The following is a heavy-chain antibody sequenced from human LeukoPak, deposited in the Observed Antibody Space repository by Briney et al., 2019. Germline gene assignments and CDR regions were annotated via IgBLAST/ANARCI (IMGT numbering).Heavy chain of an antibody. D-gene: IGHD6-19*01. J-gene: IGHJ4*02. CDR1: GFTFSSYS. V-gene: IGHV3-21*01. CDR2: ISSSNNYI. Sequence: KPGGSLRLSCAASGFTFSSYSMNWVRQAPGKGLEWVSSISSSNNYIYNADSVKGRFTISRDNAKNSLYLQMNSLRAEDTAVYYCARDQGLLVVAGRFGYWGQGTLVTVSS. CDR3: ARDQGLLVVAGRFGY.